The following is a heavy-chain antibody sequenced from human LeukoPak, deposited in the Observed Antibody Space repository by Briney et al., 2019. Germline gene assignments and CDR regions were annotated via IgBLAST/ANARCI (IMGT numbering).Heavy chain of an antibody. V-gene: IGHV4-4*07. CDR1: GGSISSYY. D-gene: IGHD4-11*01. Sequence: PSETLSLTCTVSGGSISSYYWSWIRQPAGKGLEWIGRIYTSGSTNYNPSLKSRVTMSVDTSKNQFSLKLSSVTAADTAVYYCARAPLDYSNYPFDYWGQGTLVTVSS. CDR3: ARAPLDYSNYPFDY. J-gene: IGHJ4*02. CDR2: IYTSGST.